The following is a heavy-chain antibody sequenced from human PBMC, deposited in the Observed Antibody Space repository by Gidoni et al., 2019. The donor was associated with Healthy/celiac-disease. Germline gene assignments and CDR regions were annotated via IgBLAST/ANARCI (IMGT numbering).Heavy chain of an antibody. J-gene: IGHJ4*02. D-gene: IGHD3-16*02. CDR3: ASAPPYYDYVWGSYRLDYFDY. CDR2: ISSSSSTI. Sequence: EVQLVESGGGLVQPGGSLRLSCAVTGFTFSRHCMNWVRQAPGKGLEWVSYISSSSSTIYYADSVKDRFTISRDNAKNSRYLQMNRLRAEDTAVYYCASAPPYYDYVWGSYRLDYFDYWGQGTLVTVSS. CDR1: GFTFSRHC. V-gene: IGHV3-48*01.